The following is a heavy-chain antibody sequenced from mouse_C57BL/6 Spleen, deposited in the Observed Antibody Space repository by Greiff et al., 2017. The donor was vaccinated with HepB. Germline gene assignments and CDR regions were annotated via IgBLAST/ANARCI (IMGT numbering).Heavy chain of an antibody. CDR3: ARSDGSSCCWYFDV. V-gene: IGHV1-64*01. CDR1: GYTFTSYW. CDR2: IHTNSGGT. J-gene: IGHJ1*03. D-gene: IGHD1-1*01. Sequence: QVQLQQSGAELVKPGASVKLSCKASGYTFTSYWMHWVQQRPGQGLEWIGNIHTNSGGTNYNEKFKSKATLTVDKSSSTTYMQLSSLTSEDSAAYYCARSDGSSCCWYFDVWGTGTTVTVSS.